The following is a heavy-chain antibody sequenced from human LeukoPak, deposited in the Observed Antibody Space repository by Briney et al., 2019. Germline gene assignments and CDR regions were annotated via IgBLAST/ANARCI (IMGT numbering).Heavy chain of an antibody. CDR2: MNPNSGNT. J-gene: IGHJ6*02. Sequence: GASVKVSCKASGYTFTSYDINWVRQATGQGLEWMGWMNPNSGNTGYAQKFQGRVTMTRNTSISTAYMELSSLRSEDTAVYYCARLVGATQFYYYYYGMDVWGQGTTVTVSS. V-gene: IGHV1-8*01. D-gene: IGHD1-26*01. CDR3: ARLVGATQFYYYYYGMDV. CDR1: GYTFTSYD.